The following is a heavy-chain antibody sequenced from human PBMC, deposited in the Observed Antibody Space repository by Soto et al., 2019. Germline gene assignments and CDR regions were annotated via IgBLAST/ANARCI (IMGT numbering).Heavy chain of an antibody. CDR1: GYTLTELS. CDR2: FDPEDGET. J-gene: IGHJ5*02. CDR3: ATSPPGGGYYWRWFDP. V-gene: IGHV1-24*01. Sequence: ASVKVSCKVSGYTLTELSMHWVRQAPGKGLEWMGGFDPEDGETIYAQKFQGRVTMTEDTSTDTAYMELSSLRSEDTAVYYCATSPPGGGYYWRWFDPWGQGTLVTVSS. D-gene: IGHD3-22*01.